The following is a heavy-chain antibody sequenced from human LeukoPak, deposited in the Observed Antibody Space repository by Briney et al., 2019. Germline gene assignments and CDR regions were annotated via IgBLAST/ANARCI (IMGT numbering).Heavy chain of an antibody. Sequence: SQTLSLTCTVSGGSISSGDYYWSWIRQPPGKGREWIGYIYYSGSTYYNPSLKSQVTISVDTSKNQFSLKLSSVTAADTAVYYCASGRGYSSSSRRFDPWGQGTLVTVSS. V-gene: IGHV4-30-4*08. CDR1: GGSISSGDYY. CDR2: IYYSGST. CDR3: ASGRGYSSSSRRFDP. D-gene: IGHD6-6*01. J-gene: IGHJ5*02.